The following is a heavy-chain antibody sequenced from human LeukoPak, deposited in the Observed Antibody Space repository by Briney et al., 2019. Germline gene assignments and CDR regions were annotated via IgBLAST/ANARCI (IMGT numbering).Heavy chain of an antibody. D-gene: IGHD2-15*01. Sequence: PGGSLRLSCAASGFTFSSYEMNLVRQAPGKGLEWVSYISSSGSTIYYADSVKGRFTISRDNAKNSLCLQMNSLRAEDTAVYYCARFTRRFLLVVDSFDYWGQGTLVTVSS. CDR2: ISSSGSTI. J-gene: IGHJ4*02. CDR3: ARFTRRFLLVVDSFDY. V-gene: IGHV3-48*03. CDR1: GFTFSSYE.